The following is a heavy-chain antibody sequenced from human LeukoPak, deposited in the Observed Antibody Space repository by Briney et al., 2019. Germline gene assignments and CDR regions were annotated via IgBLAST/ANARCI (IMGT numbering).Heavy chain of an antibody. Sequence: SETLSLTCTVSGGSISSSSYYWDWIRQPPGKGLEWIGSIYYSGTTYHNPSLKSRVTISVDTSKNQFSLKLSSVTAADTAVYFCARLRYSKPIYYYMDVWGKGTTVTVSS. CDR2: IYYSGTT. CDR1: GGSISSSSYY. D-gene: IGHD4-11*01. CDR3: ARLRYSKPIYYYMDV. J-gene: IGHJ6*03. V-gene: IGHV4-39*01.